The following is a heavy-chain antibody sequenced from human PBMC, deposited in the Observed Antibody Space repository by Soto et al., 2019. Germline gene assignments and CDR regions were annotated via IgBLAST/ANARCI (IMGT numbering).Heavy chain of an antibody. CDR3: ARDEPGFRDAFDI. Sequence: QVQLHESGPGLVKPSETLSLTCTVSGGSISSYYWSWIRQPPGKGLEWIGYIYYSGSTNYNPSLKRRVTISVDTSQNQFPLRLSSVTAPDTAVYYCARDEPGFRDAFDIWGQGTMVTVSS. CDR2: IYYSGST. CDR1: GGSISSYY. J-gene: IGHJ3*02. V-gene: IGHV4-59*12.